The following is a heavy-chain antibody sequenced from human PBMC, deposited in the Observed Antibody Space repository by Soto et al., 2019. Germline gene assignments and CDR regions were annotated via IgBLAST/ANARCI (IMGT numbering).Heavy chain of an antibody. CDR2: IKQDGSEK. J-gene: IGHJ6*02. D-gene: IGHD3-10*01. V-gene: IGHV3-7*03. CDR1: GFTFSSYW. CDR3: ARDSGGFGELFPYYYYYYGMDV. Sequence: EVQLVESGGGLVQPGGSLRLSCAASGFTFSSYWMSWVRQAPGKGLEWVANIKQDGSEKNYVDSVKGRFTISRDNAKNSLYLQMNGLRAEDTAVYYCARDSGGFGELFPYYYYYYGMDVWGQGTTVTVSS.